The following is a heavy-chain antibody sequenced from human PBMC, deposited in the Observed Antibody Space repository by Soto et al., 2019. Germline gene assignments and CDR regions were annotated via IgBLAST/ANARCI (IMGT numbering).Heavy chain of an antibody. CDR3: ARDVRYSSSSNWFDP. CDR1: GGSISSSSYY. CDR2: IYYSGST. Sequence: SETLSLTCTVSGGSISSSSYYWGWIRQPPGKGLEWIGSIYYSGSTYYNPSLKSRVTISVDTSKNQFSLKLSSVTAADTAVYYCARDVRYSSSSNWFDPWGQGTLVTVSS. J-gene: IGHJ5*02. V-gene: IGHV4-39*07. D-gene: IGHD6-6*01.